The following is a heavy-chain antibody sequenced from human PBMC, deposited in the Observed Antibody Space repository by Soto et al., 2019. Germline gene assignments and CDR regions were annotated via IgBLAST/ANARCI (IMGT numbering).Heavy chain of an antibody. J-gene: IGHJ4*02. CDR3: ARARFCTSTSCYHYFDF. CDR1: GGSISSSS. D-gene: IGHD2-2*01. V-gene: IGHV4-59*01. CDR2: INNNGRN. Sequence: WETLSLTCTVSGGSISSSSWGWIRQPPGRGLEWIGYINNNGRNDYNPSLKSRVATSVDTSKNHFPLKLSSVTPADTAAYYCARARFCTSTSCYHYFDFWGQGTLVTVSS.